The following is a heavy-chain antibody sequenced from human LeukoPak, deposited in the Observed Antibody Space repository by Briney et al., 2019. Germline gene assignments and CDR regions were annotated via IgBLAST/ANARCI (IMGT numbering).Heavy chain of an antibody. V-gene: IGHV4-39*01. CDR2: IYYTGNT. Sequence: TSETLSLTCTVSGGSISSSSYYWGWIRQPPGKGLEWIGSIYYTGNTYYNSSLKSLVTISVDTSKNQFSLKLSFVTAADTAVYYCARLDSSYDYWGQGTLVTVSS. CDR1: GGSISSSSYY. CDR3: ARLDSSYDY. J-gene: IGHJ4*02. D-gene: IGHD6-19*01.